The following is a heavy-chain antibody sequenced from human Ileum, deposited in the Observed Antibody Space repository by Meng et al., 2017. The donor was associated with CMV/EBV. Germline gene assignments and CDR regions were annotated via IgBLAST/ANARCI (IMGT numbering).Heavy chain of an antibody. Sequence: VQLKPSGQGLLKTPQTLLLTCALSGDSVSSTTVTWNWIRQSPSRGLEWLGRTYYRSKWFNDYALSVRGRITINPDISKNQLSLQLNSVTPEDTAVYYCVRLTGNSWLDYWGRGTLVTVSS. J-gene: IGHJ4*02. CDR1: GDSVSSTTVT. CDR3: VRLTGNSWLDY. CDR2: TYYRSKWFN. V-gene: IGHV6-1*01. D-gene: IGHD6-13*01.